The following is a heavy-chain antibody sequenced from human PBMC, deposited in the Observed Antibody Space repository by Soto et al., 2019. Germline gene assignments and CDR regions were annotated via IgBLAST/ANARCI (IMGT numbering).Heavy chain of an antibody. CDR2: INPSGGST. CDR1: GYTFTSYY. V-gene: IGHV1-46*01. Sequence: QVQLVQSGAEVKKPGASVKVSCKASGYTFTSYYMHWVRQAPGQGLEWMGIINPSGGSTSYAQKYQGRVTMTRDTSTSTVYMERSSLRSEDTAVYYCAREEGRGGSFKALDYWGQGTLVTVSS. D-gene: IGHD3-10*01. J-gene: IGHJ4*02. CDR3: AREEGRGGSFKALDY.